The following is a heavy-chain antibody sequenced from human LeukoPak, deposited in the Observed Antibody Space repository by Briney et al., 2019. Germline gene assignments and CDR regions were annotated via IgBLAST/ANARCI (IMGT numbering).Heavy chain of an antibody. CDR1: GGSFSSYY. CDR3: ARVIAAAAELDY. CDR2: IYYSGST. J-gene: IGHJ4*02. Sequence: SETLSLTCAVYGGSFSSYYWSWIRQPPGKGLEWIGYIYYSGSTNYNPSLKSRVTISVDTSKNQFSLKLSSVTAADTAVYYCARVIAAAAELDYWGQGTLVTVSS. D-gene: IGHD6-13*01. V-gene: IGHV4-59*01.